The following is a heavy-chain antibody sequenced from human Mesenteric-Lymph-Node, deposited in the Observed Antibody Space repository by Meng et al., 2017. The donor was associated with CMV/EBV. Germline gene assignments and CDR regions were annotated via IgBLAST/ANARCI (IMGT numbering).Heavy chain of an antibody. CDR3: ARVSDGFDL. J-gene: IGHJ5*02. V-gene: IGHV3-23*03. Sequence: GESLKISCAVSGFTLYNYAMSWVRQAPGKGLEWVSLIYSGGSSMYYADSVKGRFTISSDYSQKTVFLQMNSLRPEDTAVYYCARVSDGFDLWGQGTLVTVSS. CDR2: IYSGGSSM. D-gene: IGHD1-26*01. CDR1: GFTLYNYA.